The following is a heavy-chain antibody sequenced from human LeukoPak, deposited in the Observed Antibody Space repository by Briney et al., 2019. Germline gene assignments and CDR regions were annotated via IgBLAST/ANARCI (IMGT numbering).Heavy chain of an antibody. CDR1: GESLNDYY. Sequence: SSETLSLTCAVHGESLNDYYWSWIRQSPGKGLEWIGEITHNGSTTFNPSLESRLTISVDTSKNHFSLKLTSVTAADASVYYCARPTPVLCDRWGQGTLVTVSS. J-gene: IGHJ5*02. D-gene: IGHD2-15*01. CDR3: ARPTPVLCDR. V-gene: IGHV4-34*01. CDR2: ITHNGST.